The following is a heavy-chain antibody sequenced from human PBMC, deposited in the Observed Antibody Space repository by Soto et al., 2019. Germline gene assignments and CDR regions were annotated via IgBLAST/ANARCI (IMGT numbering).Heavy chain of an antibody. Sequence: GGSLRLSCAASGFTFSSYAMHWVRQAPGKGLEWVAVISYDGSNKYYADSVKGRFTISRDNSKNTLYLQMNSLRAEDTAVYYCARGEDLSYYDYVWGSYRLGPGFDYWGQGTLVTVSS. CDR1: GFTFSSYA. J-gene: IGHJ4*02. D-gene: IGHD3-16*02. CDR2: ISYDGSNK. V-gene: IGHV3-30-3*01. CDR3: ARGEDLSYYDYVWGSYRLGPGFDY.